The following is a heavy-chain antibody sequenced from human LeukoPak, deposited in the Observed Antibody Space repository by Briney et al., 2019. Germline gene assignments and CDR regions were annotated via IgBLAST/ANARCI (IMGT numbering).Heavy chain of an antibody. D-gene: IGHD2-2*01. V-gene: IGHV3-13*05. J-gene: IGHJ6*04. CDR1: GFTFSSYD. Sequence: GGSLRPSCAASGFTFSSYDMHWVRQATGKGLEWVSAIGTAGDPYYPGSVKGRFTISRENAKNSLYLQMNSLRAGDTAVYYCARMRVVPAAMGYYYYYGMDVWGKGTTVTVSS. CDR3: ARMRVVPAAMGYYYYYGMDV. CDR2: IGTAGDP.